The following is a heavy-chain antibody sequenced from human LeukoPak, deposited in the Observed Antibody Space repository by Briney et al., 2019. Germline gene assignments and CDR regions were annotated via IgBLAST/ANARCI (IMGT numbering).Heavy chain of an antibody. CDR1: GGTFSSYA. V-gene: IGHV1-69*06. J-gene: IGHJ6*04. Sequence: SVKVSCKASGGTFSSYAISWVRQAPGQGLEWMGGIIPIFGTANYAQKFQGRVTITADKSTSTAYMELSSLRSEDTAVYYCARETGYCSSTSCYLYYYGMDVWGKGATVTVSS. CDR3: ARETGYCSSTSCYLYYYGMDV. D-gene: IGHD2-2*01. CDR2: IIPIFGTA.